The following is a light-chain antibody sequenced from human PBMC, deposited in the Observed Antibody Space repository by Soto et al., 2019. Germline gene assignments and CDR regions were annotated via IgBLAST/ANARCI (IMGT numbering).Light chain of an antibody. J-gene: IGKJ5*01. Sequence: DVVMTQPPLSLSVAPVQPASISCKSSQSLLHITGETFLFWYLQKPGQSPQLLIYEVSTRVSGVPDRFSGSGSGTDFTLEISRVETDDVGIYYCMQSTQLPPTFGQGTRLEI. CDR3: MQSTQLPPT. CDR1: QSLLHITGETF. V-gene: IGKV2D-29*02. CDR2: EVS.